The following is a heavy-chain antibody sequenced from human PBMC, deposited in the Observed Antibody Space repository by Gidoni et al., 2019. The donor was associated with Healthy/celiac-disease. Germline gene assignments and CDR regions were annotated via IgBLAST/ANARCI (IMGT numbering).Heavy chain of an antibody. CDR3: ARGLRYFRGSFCYFDY. V-gene: IGHV4-59*08. Sequence: QVQLQESGPGLVKPSETLSLTCTVSGGSISSYYWSWIRQPPGKGLEWIGYIYYSGSTNYNPSLKSRVTISVDTSKNQFSLKLSSVTAADTAVYYCARGLRYFRGSFCYFDYWGQGTLVTVSS. D-gene: IGHD3-9*01. CDR2: IYYSGST. J-gene: IGHJ4*02. CDR1: GGSISSYY.